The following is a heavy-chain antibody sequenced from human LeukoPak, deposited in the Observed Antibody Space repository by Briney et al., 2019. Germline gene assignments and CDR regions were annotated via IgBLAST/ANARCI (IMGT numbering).Heavy chain of an antibody. CDR3: AREVVRFGELDY. CDR1: GGSFSGYY. CDR2: INHSGST. J-gene: IGHJ4*02. Sequence: PSETLSLTCAVYGGSFSGYYWSWIRQPPGKGLEWIGEINHSGSTNYNPSLKSRVTISVDTSKNQFSLELSSVTAADTAVYYCAREVVRFGELDYWGQGTLVTVSS. V-gene: IGHV4-34*01. D-gene: IGHD3-10*01.